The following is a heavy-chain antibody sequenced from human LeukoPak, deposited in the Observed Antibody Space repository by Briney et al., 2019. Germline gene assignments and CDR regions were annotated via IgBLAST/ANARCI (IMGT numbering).Heavy chain of an antibody. J-gene: IGHJ3*02. Sequence: SETLSLICTVSGGSISSYYWSWIRQPPGKGLEWIGYIYYSGSTNYNPSLKSRVTISVDTSKNQFSLKLTSVTAADTAVYYCARGLRIRDAFDIWGQGTMVTVSS. CDR3: ARGLRIRDAFDI. V-gene: IGHV4-59*01. CDR2: IYYSGST. D-gene: IGHD3-10*01. CDR1: GGSISSYY.